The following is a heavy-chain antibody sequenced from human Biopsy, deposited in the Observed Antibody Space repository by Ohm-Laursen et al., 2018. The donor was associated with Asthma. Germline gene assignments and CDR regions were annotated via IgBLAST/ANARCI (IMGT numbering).Heavy chain of an antibody. CDR2: IYYSGTT. V-gene: IGHV4-39*01. J-gene: IGHJ6*02. CDR3: VRGSSSWHHGPFHYYYGLDV. Sequence: TLSLTCSLSSGSGGYMRSGNYYWGWIRQPPGKGLEWIGSIYYSGTTYYNPSPESRVTVPADTSKNQFSLKLTSVTAADTAVYYCVRGSSSWHHGPFHYYYGLDVWGQGTTATVSS. D-gene: IGHD6-13*01. CDR1: SGSGGYMRSGNYY.